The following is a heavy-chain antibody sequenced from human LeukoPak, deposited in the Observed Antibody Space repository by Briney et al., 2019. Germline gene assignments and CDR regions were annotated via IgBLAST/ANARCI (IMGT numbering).Heavy chain of an antibody. CDR3: ARGDCSSTSCHDY. CDR2: IYYSGST. J-gene: IGHJ4*02. CDR1: GGSISSGDYY. V-gene: IGHV4-30-4*08. D-gene: IGHD2-2*01. Sequence: SETLSLTCTVSGGSISSGDYYWSWIRQPPGKGLESIGYIYYSGSTYYNPSLKSRVTISVDTSKNQFSLKLSSVTAADTAVYYCARGDCSSTSCHDYWGQGTLVTVSS.